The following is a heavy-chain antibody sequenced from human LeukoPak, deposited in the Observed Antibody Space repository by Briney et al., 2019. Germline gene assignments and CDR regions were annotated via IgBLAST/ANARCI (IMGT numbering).Heavy chain of an antibody. CDR1: GYTFTGYY. CDR3: ARYCSSPSCYHKDY. V-gene: IGHV1-2*02. CDR2: ISPNSGGT. D-gene: IGHD2-2*01. J-gene: IGHJ4*02. Sequence: ASVKVSCKASGYTFTGYYIHWVRQAPGQGLEWIGWISPNSGGTNYAQKFQGRVTMTRDTSISTAYMELSRLRSDDTAVYYCARYCSSPSCYHKDYWGQGTLVTVSS.